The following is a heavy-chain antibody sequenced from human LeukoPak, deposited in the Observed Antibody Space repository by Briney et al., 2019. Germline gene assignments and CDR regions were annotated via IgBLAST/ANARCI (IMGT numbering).Heavy chain of an antibody. CDR2: ISGSGGST. J-gene: IGHJ3*02. D-gene: IGHD5-12*01. CDR1: GFTFSSYA. V-gene: IGHV3-23*01. CDR3: ANRDIVATTRDAFDI. Sequence: PGGSLRLSCAASGFTFSSYAMSWVRQAPGKGLEWVSAISGSGGSTYYADSVKGRFTISRDNSKNMLYLKMNSLRDEDTAVYYCANRDIVATTRDAFDIWGQGTMVTVSS.